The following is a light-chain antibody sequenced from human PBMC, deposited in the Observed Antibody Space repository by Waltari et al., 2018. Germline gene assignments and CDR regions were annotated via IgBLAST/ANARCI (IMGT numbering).Light chain of an antibody. J-gene: IGKJ5*01. Sequence: EVVLTQSPATLSLSPGERATLSCRAIKSVSNSLAWYRQKPGQAPSLLIYDASTRAAGIPDRFSGSGSGTDFTLTIISLEPEDFAVYYCQLRTGWPMTFGQGTRLEIK. CDR1: KSVSNS. V-gene: IGKV3-11*01. CDR2: DAS. CDR3: QLRTGWPMT.